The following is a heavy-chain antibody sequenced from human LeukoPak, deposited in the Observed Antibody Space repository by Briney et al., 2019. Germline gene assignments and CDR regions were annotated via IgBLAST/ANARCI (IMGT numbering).Heavy chain of an antibody. V-gene: IGHV4-59*11. D-gene: IGHD3-3*01. CDR3: ARGLDSLWSGYFFWFDP. CDR1: GGSISSHY. Sequence: PSETLSLTCTVSGGSISSHYWSWIRQPPGKGLEWIGYIYYSGSTNYNPSLKSRVTISVDTSKNQFSLKLSSVTAADTAVYYCARGLDSLWSGYFFWFDPWGQGTLVTVSS. CDR2: IYYSGST. J-gene: IGHJ5*02.